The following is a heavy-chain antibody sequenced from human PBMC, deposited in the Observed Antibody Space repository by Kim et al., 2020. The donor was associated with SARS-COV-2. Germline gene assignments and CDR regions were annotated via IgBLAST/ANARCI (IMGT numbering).Heavy chain of an antibody. CDR3: AREGEFPDWFDP. Sequence: SETLSLTCTVSGGSISSGDSYWSWIRQPPGKGLEWIGYIYYSGSTYYNPSLKSRVTISVDTSKNQFSLKLSSVTAADTAVYYCAREGEFPDWFDPWGQGTLVTVSS. CDR2: IYYSGST. J-gene: IGHJ5*02. V-gene: IGHV4-30-4*01. CDR1: GGSISSGDSY.